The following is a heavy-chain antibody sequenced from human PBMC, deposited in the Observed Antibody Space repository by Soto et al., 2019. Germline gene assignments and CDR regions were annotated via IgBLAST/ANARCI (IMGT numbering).Heavy chain of an antibody. V-gene: IGHV3-48*02. Sequence: LRLSCAASGFTFSSYSMNWVRQSPGKGLEWVSYISSSSSTIYYADSVKGRFTISRDNAKNSLYLQMNSLRDEDTAVYYCARDFEDYDILTGYLYYFDYWGQGTLVTVSS. D-gene: IGHD3-9*01. J-gene: IGHJ4*02. CDR3: ARDFEDYDILTGYLYYFDY. CDR1: GFTFSSYS. CDR2: ISSSSSTI.